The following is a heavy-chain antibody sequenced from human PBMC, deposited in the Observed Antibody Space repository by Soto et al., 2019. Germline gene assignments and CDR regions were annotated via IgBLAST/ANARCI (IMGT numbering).Heavy chain of an antibody. Sequence: PGGSLRLSCAASGFTFSSYAMHWVRQAPGKGLEWAAVISYDGSNKYYADSVKGRFTISRDNSKNTLYLQMNSLRAEDTAVYYCARGGGVATFLAVYRKQTEHEYYYYGMDGWGQGTTVTVSS. D-gene: IGHD5-12*01. CDR1: GFTFSSYA. CDR3: ARGGGVATFLAVYRKQTEHEYYYYGMDG. V-gene: IGHV3-30-3*01. J-gene: IGHJ6*02. CDR2: ISYDGSNK.